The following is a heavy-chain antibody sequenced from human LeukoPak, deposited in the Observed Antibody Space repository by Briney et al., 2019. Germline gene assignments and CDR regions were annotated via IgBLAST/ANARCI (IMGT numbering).Heavy chain of an antibody. D-gene: IGHD5-18*01. CDR1: VGTHTKCA. J-gene: IGHJ1*01. V-gene: IGHV1-69*13. CDR2: IIPIFGTA. CDR3: ATIERGYSYGLEYLQH. Sequence: SVKVSCKAAVGTHTKCAVCWLRPAPGQGLEWMGGIIPIFGTANYAQKFQGRVTITADESTSTAYMELSSLRSEDTAVYYCATIERGYSYGLEYLQHWGQGTLVTVSS.